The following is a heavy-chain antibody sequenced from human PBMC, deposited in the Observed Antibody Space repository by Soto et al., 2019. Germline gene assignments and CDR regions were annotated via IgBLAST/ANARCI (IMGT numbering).Heavy chain of an antibody. J-gene: IGHJ4*02. CDR1: GYGITIYG. Sequence: ASVKVSWKASGYGITIYGISWVRQAPGQGLEWMGWISAYNGDTDYAQRFQGRVTMTTDTTTSTAYMELRSLRSDDTAVYYCARGASSLPGFYWGQGSLVTVSS. CDR2: ISAYNGDT. V-gene: IGHV1-18*01. D-gene: IGHD6-13*01. CDR3: ARGASSLPGFY.